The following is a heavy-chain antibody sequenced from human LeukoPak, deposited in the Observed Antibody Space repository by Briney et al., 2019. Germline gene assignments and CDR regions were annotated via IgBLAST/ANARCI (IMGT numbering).Heavy chain of an antibody. D-gene: IGHD4-17*01. V-gene: IGHV4-59*06. CDR1: GGSISSYY. Sequence: SETLSLTCTVSGGSISSYYWSWIRQHPGKGLEWIGYIYYSGSTYYNPSLKSRVTISVDTSKNQFSLKLSSVTAADTAVYYCAREGLDYGDYEGAAFDIWGQGTMVTVSS. J-gene: IGHJ3*02. CDR2: IYYSGST. CDR3: AREGLDYGDYEGAAFDI.